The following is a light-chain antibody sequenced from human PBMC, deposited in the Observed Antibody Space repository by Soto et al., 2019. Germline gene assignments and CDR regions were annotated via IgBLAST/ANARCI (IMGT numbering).Light chain of an antibody. CDR1: SSNIGSKS. CDR2: TNN. CDR3: AACDDTLNTYV. V-gene: IGLV1-44*01. Sequence: QSVLTQPPSASETNGQRVTISCSGRSSNIGSKSVNWYQQVPGTAPNLLIYTNNQRPSGVPDRFSGSQSGTSASLAISGLQSEDEADYYCAACDDTLNTYVFGTGTKLTVL. J-gene: IGLJ1*01.